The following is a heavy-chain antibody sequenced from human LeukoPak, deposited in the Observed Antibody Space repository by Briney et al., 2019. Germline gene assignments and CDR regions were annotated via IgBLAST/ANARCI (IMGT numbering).Heavy chain of an antibody. CDR2: ISYTGST. CDR1: GGSISSYY. Sequence: SETLSLTCTVSGGSISSYYWSWIRQPPGKGLEWIGYISYTGSTNHNPSLRGRVTILVDTSQNQSSLKLSSVTAADTAVYYCARASSSIRRDFDYWGQGALVTVSS. CDR3: ARASSSIRRDFDY. V-gene: IGHV4-59*01. D-gene: IGHD2-2*01. J-gene: IGHJ4*02.